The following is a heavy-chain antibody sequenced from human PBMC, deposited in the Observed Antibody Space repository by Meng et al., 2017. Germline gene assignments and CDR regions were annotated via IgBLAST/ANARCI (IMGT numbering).Heavy chain of an antibody. CDR1: GGSFSGYY. J-gene: IGHJ4*02. CDR3: ASSGYSYGYRFDY. V-gene: IGHV4-34*01. CDR2: INHSGST. D-gene: IGHD5-18*01. Sequence: QAQLQRWGAGLLKPSETLSLTCAVYGGSFSGYYWSWIRQPPGKGLEWIGEINHSGSTNYNPSLKSRVTISVDTSKNQFSLKLSSVTAADTAVYYCASSGYSYGYRFDYWGQGTLVTVSS.